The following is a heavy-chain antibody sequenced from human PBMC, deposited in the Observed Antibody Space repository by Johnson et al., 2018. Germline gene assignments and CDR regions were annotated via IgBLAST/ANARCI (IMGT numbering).Heavy chain of an antibody. CDR2: ISYDGSIK. V-gene: IGHV3-30*04. J-gene: IGHJ6*03. CDR1: GFTFSSNA. Sequence: VQLVESGGGVVQPGRSLRLSCAASGFTFSSNAMHWVRQAPGKGLEWVAVISYDGSIKYYADSVKGRFTISRDNSKNTMSLQMKTLRAEDTAVYYCATDAITGITLRPGYHYYRDVWGKGTTVTVSS. CDR3: ATDAITGITLRPGYHYYRDV. D-gene: IGHD1-20*01.